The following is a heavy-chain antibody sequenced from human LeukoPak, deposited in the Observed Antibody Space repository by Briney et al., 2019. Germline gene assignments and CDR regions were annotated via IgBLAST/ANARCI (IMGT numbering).Heavy chain of an antibody. V-gene: IGHV3-48*01. CDR1: GFTFSSYS. D-gene: IGHD2-15*01. J-gene: IGHJ3*02. CDR2: ISSSSSTI. Sequence: GGSLRLSCAPSGFTFSSYSMSWVREAPGGGLEWVSYISSSSSTIYYADSVKGRFTISRDNAKNSLYLQMNSLRAEDTAVYYCARSFWSVAATRFFPNGPSSSPIWGQGTMVTVS. CDR3: ARSFWSVAATRFFPNGPSSSPI.